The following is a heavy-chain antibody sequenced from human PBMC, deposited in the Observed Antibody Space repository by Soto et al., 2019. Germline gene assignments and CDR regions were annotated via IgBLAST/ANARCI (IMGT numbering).Heavy chain of an antibody. V-gene: IGHV4-30-2*01. CDR1: GGSVNSAGYS. CDR2: IYHSGST. D-gene: IGHD3-22*01. J-gene: IGHJ3*02. Sequence: QLQLQESGSGLVKPSQTLSLTCAVSGGSVNSAGYSWSWIRQPPGKGLEWIGYIYHSGSTYYNPSLKSRVTTSLDRSNTHFSLKRSSATAADTAVYDCARVPMYYDSSGFCLYGNCAIWGQGTMVTVSS. CDR3: ARVPMYYDSSGFCLYGNCAI.